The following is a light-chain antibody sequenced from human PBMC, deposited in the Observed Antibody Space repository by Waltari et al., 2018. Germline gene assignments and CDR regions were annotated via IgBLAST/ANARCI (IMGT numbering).Light chain of an antibody. CDR3: MQATHWPWT. CDR2: MFS. V-gene: IGKV2-30*01. CDR1: QHLVYSHENAD. Sequence: QHLVYSHENADLNCVQQMSGQSPRRLFYMFSNRDSGVPDRFSGSGSGTDVTLKISRVEAEDVGVYFCMQATHWPWTFGQGTKVEIK. J-gene: IGKJ1*01.